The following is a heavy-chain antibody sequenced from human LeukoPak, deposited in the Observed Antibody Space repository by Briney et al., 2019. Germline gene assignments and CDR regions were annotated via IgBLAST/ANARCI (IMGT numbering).Heavy chain of an antibody. Sequence: ASVKASCKASGYTFTSYDINWVRQATGQGLEWMGWMNPNSGNTGYAQKFQGRVTMTRNTSISTAYMELSSLRSEDTAVYYCARGVSLYSNYGDWGQGTLVTVSS. J-gene: IGHJ4*02. CDR1: GYTFTSYD. CDR3: ARGVSLYSNYGD. D-gene: IGHD4-11*01. V-gene: IGHV1-8*01. CDR2: MNPNSGNT.